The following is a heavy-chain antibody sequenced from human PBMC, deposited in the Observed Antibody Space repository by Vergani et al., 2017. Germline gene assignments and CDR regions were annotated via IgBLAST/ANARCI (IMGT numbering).Heavy chain of an antibody. J-gene: IGHJ4*02. V-gene: IGHV3-30*18. CDR2: ISYDGSNK. Sequence: QVQLVESGGGVVQPGRSLRLSCAASGFTFSSYGMHWVRQAPGKGLEWVAVISYDGSNKYYADSGKGRFTISRDNSKNTLYLQMNSLRAEDTAVYYCAKGWRIAAAGYFDYWGQGTLVTVSS. D-gene: IGHD6-13*01. CDR1: GFTFSSYG. CDR3: AKGWRIAAAGYFDY.